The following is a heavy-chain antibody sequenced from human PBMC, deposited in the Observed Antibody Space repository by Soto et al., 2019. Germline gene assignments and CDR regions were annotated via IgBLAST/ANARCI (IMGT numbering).Heavy chain of an antibody. V-gene: IGHV4-34*01. J-gene: IGHJ4*02. D-gene: IGHD7-27*01. CDR1: GGSFSGYY. Sequence: PSETLSLTCAVYGGSFSGYYWSWIRQPPGKGLEWIGEINHSGSTNYNPSLKSRVTISVDTSKNQFSLKLSSLTAADTAIYYCARANWFFDYWGQGTLVTVSS. CDR2: INHSGST. CDR3: ARANWFFDY.